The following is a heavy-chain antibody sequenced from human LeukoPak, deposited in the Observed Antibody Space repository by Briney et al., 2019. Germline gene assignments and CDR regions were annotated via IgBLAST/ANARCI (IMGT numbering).Heavy chain of an antibody. D-gene: IGHD6-13*01. CDR2: ISSSGSTI. Sequence: GSLRLSCAASGFTFSSYEMNWVRQAPGKGLEWVSYISSSGSTIYYADSVKGRFTISRDNSKNTLYLQMNSLRAEDTAVYYCAHPTEYSSSWYGNWFDPWGQGTLVTVSS. CDR1: GFTFSSYE. V-gene: IGHV3-48*03. CDR3: AHPTEYSSSWYGNWFDP. J-gene: IGHJ5*02.